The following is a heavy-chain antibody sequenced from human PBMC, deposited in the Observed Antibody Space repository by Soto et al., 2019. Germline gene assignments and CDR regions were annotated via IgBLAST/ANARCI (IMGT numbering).Heavy chain of an antibody. CDR1: GGTFSSYA. CDR3: ARERAVAGTSLFDY. CDR2: IIPIFGTA. D-gene: IGHD6-19*01. J-gene: IGHJ4*02. V-gene: IGHV1-69*01. Sequence: QVQLVQSGAEVKKPGSSVKVSCKASGGTFSSYAISWVRQAPGQGLEWMGGIIPIFGTANYAQKFQGRVTITADESTSTAYMELSSLRSEDTAVYYCARERAVAGTSLFDYWGQGTLVTVSS.